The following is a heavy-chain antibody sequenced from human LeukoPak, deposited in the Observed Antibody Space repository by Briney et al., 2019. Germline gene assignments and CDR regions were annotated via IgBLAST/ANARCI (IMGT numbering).Heavy chain of an antibody. Sequence: SETLSLTCTVSGGSISSYYWSWIRQPPGKGLEWIGHIYYSGSTNYNPSLKSRVTISVDTSKNQFSLKLSSVTAADTAVYYCARLGYSSGWTFAEGYFQHWGQGTLVTVSS. CDR3: ARLGYSSGWTFAEGYFQH. CDR1: GGSISSYY. D-gene: IGHD6-19*01. J-gene: IGHJ1*01. V-gene: IGHV4-59*01. CDR2: IYYSGST.